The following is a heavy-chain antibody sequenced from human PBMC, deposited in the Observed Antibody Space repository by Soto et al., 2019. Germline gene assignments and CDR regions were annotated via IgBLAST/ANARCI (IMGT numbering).Heavy chain of an antibody. CDR2: INPSGGST. Sequence: ASVKVSCKASGYTFTSYYMHWVRQAPGQGLEWMGIINPSGGSTSYAQKLQGRVTMTTDTSTSTAYMELRSLRSDDTAVYYCARGRLLRYFDWLSHYYYGMDVWGQGTTVTVSS. CDR3: ARGRLLRYFDWLSHYYYGMDV. CDR1: GYTFTSYY. J-gene: IGHJ6*02. V-gene: IGHV1-46*01. D-gene: IGHD3-9*01.